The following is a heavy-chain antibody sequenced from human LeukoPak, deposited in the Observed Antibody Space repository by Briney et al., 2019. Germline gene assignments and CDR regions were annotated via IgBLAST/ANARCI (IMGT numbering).Heavy chain of an antibody. CDR2: IGGSGTRT. CDR3: AKVRWGSDNALDS. Sequence: GGSLRLSCSASGFTFTTYGMNWVRQAPGKGLEWVSGIGGSGTRTYYADSVKGRITISRDNSMNTLYLQMNSLRAEDTAVYYCAKVRWGSDNALDSWGQGTLVTGSS. CDR1: GFTFTTYG. V-gene: IGHV3-23*01. J-gene: IGHJ4*02. D-gene: IGHD3-16*01.